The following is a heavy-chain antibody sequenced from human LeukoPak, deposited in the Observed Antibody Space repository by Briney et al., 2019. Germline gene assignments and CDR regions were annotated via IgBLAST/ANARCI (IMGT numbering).Heavy chain of an antibody. CDR1: KFAFNNAW. V-gene: IGHV3-15*01. Sequence: GESLRLSSAASKFAFNNAWMSWFRQAPGKGLEWAGHIKSKTDGGTADYAAPVQGRFTISRDDSKDRLYLQMNSLKTEDTAVYYCTAVPHDSAVWGQGTLVTVSS. CDR3: TAVPHDSAV. J-gene: IGHJ4*02. CDR2: IKSKTDGGTA. D-gene: IGHD3-22*01.